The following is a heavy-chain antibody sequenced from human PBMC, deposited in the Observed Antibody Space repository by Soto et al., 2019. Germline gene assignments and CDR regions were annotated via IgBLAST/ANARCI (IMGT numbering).Heavy chain of an antibody. Sequence: ASVKVSCKASGYTFTSYDINWVRQATGQGLEWMGWMNPNSGNTGYAQKFQGRVTMTRNTSISTAYMELSSLRSEDTAVYYCARGWGTRPYYYSYMDVWGKGTTVTVSS. J-gene: IGHJ6*03. CDR3: ARGWGTRPYYYSYMDV. D-gene: IGHD3-16*01. CDR2: MNPNSGNT. V-gene: IGHV1-8*01. CDR1: GYTFTSYD.